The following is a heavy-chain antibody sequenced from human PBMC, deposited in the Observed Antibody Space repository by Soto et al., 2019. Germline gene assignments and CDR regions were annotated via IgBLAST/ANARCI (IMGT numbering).Heavy chain of an antibody. CDR3: ARSYDYVWGSYRYTGGYGMDV. V-gene: IGHV4-34*01. J-gene: IGHJ6*02. CDR2: INHSGST. D-gene: IGHD3-16*02. CDR1: GGSFSGYY. Sequence: SETLSLTCAVYGGSFSGYYWSWIRQPPGKGLEWIGEINHSGSTNYNQSLKSRVTISVDTSKNQFSLKLSSVTAADTAVYYCARSYDYVWGSYRYTGGYGMDVWGQGTTVTVSS.